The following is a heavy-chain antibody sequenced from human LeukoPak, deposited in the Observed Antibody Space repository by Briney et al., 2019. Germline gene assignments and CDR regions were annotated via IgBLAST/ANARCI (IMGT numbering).Heavy chain of an antibody. CDR2: IYHSGST. D-gene: IGHD5-24*01. J-gene: IGHJ4*02. CDR1: GYSISSGYY. Sequence: PSETLSLTCTVSGYSISSGYYWGWIRRPPGKGLEWIGSIYHSGSTYYNPSLKSRVTISVDTSKNQFSLKLNSVTAADTAVYYCARENWRDGYVGSKWGQGTLVTVSS. V-gene: IGHV4-38-2*02. CDR3: ARENWRDGYVGSK.